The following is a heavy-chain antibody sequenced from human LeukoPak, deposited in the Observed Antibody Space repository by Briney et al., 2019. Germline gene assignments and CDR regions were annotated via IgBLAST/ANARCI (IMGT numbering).Heavy chain of an antibody. D-gene: IGHD3-3*01. V-gene: IGHV4-59*12. CDR3: AREGSGYTSYFDY. CDR1: GGSISSYY. CDR2: IYYSGST. Sequence: TSETLSLTCTVSGGSISSYYWSWIRQPPGKGLEWIGYIYYSGSTNYNPSLKSRVTISVDTSKNQFSLKLSSVTAADTAVYYCAREGSGYTSYFDYWGQGTLVTVSS. J-gene: IGHJ4*02.